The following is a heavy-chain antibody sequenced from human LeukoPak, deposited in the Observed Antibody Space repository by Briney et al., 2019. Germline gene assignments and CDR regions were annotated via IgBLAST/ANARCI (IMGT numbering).Heavy chain of an antibody. V-gene: IGHV4-34*01. J-gene: IGHJ5*02. CDR3: ARGRVGSSSWYRFRFDP. CDR1: GGSFSGYC. D-gene: IGHD6-13*01. Sequence: SETLSLTCAVYGGSFSGYCWSWIRQPPGKGLEWIGEINHSGSTNYNPSLKSRVTISVDTSKNQFSLKLSSVTAADTAVYYCARGRVGSSSWYRFRFDPWGQGTLVTVSS. CDR2: INHSGST.